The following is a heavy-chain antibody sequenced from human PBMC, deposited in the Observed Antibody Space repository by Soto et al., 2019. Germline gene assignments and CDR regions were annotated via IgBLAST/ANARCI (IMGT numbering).Heavy chain of an antibody. V-gene: IGHV3-23*01. Sequence: EVQLLESGGGLVQPGGSLRLSCAASGFTFSSYAMSWVRQAPGKGLEWVSAISGSGGSTYYADSVKARFTISRDNSKNTLYRQMNSLRAEDTAVYYCAKGVGVWGDAFDIWGQGTMVTVSS. CDR3: AKGVGVWGDAFDI. J-gene: IGHJ3*02. CDR2: ISGSGGST. D-gene: IGHD3-16*01. CDR1: GFTFSSYA.